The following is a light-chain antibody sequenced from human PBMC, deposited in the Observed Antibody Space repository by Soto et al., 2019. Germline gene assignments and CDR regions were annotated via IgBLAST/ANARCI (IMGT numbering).Light chain of an antibody. CDR1: SSDVGGYHY. Sequence: QSALTQPASVSGSPGQSITISCTGTSSDVGGYHYVSWYQQHPGKAPKLMIYDVSNRPSGVSNRFSGSKSGNTASLTISGLQAEDEAEYYCCSYTSSSTYVFGPGTKLTVL. CDR2: DVS. V-gene: IGLV2-14*01. J-gene: IGLJ1*01. CDR3: CSYTSSSTYV.